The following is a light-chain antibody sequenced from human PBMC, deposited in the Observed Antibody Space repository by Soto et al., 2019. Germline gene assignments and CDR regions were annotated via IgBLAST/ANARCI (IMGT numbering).Light chain of an antibody. CDR2: GAS. V-gene: IGKV1-39*01. J-gene: IGKJ1*01. Sequence: DLQMTQSPSSLSASVGDRVTITCRASQSINSYLNWYQQKPGKAPKLLIYGASSLQGGVPSRFSGSGSGTDFTLTISSLQPEDFTTYYCQQGYSTPRTFGQGTKVEIK. CDR1: QSINSY. CDR3: QQGYSTPRT.